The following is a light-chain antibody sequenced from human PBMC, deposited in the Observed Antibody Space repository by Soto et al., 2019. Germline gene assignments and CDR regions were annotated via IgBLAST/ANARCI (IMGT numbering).Light chain of an antibody. CDR1: QSVSSN. V-gene: IGKV3-15*01. Sequence: EIVMTQSPATLSVSPGERATLSCRASQSVSSNLAWYQQKPGQAPRLLIYGASTRATGIPARFSGSGSGTDVTLTISSLQSEDFAVYYCQQYHNWPLPCGGGTKVEIK. CDR2: GAS. CDR3: QQYHNWPLP. J-gene: IGKJ4*01.